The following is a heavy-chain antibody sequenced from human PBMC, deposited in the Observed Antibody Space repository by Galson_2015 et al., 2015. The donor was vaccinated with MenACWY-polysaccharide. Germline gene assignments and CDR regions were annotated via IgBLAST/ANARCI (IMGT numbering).Heavy chain of an antibody. J-gene: IGHJ4*02. CDR2: IIPIFGTA. CDR1: GGTFSSYA. CDR3: ARGERYYYDSSGYYYPF. Sequence: SVKASCKASGGTFSSYAISWVRQAPGQGLEWMGGIIPIFGTANYAQKFQGRVTITADEPTSTAYMELSSLRSEDTAVYYCARGERYYYDSSGYYYPFWGQGTLVTVSS. V-gene: IGHV1-69*13. D-gene: IGHD3-22*01.